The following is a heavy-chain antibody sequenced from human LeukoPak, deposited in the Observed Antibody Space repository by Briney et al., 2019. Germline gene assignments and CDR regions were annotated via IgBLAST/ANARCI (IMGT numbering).Heavy chain of an antibody. Sequence: SETLSLTCTVSGGSISSYYWGWIRQPPGKGLEWIGYINYSGSTNYNPSLKSRVTVSVDSSSNQFSLKLRSVTAADTAVYYCERVRRFSGYYNVYFDYWGQGTLVTVSS. V-gene: IGHV4-59*01. CDR1: GGSISSYY. J-gene: IGHJ4*02. D-gene: IGHD3-3*01. CDR3: ERVRRFSGYYNVYFDY. CDR2: INYSGST.